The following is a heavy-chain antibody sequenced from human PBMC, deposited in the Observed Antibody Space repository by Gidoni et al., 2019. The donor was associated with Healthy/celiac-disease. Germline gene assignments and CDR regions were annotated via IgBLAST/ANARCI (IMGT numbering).Heavy chain of an antibody. CDR2: IYYSGST. J-gene: IGHJ6*02. V-gene: IGHV4-39*01. Sequence: QLQLQESVPGLVKPSETLSLTCTVSGCSISSSSYYWGWIRQPPGKGLEWIGSIYYSGSTYYNPSLKSRVTISVDTSKNQFSLKLSSVTAADTAVYYCASVGYCSGGSCYLRYYYYGMDVWGQGTTVTVSS. D-gene: IGHD2-15*01. CDR1: GCSISSSSYY. CDR3: ASVGYCSGGSCYLRYYYYGMDV.